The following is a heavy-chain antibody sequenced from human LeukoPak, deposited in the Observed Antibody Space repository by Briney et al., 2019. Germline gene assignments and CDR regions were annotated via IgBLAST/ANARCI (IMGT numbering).Heavy chain of an antibody. J-gene: IGHJ2*01. CDR1: GESLSGYY. V-gene: IGHV4-34*01. CDR3: ARGVQYSSNWYFDL. Sequence: PSETLSLTCAVYGESLSGYYWSWIRRPPGKGLEWIGEINHSGSTNYNPSLKSRVTISVDMSKNQFSLKLTSVTAADTAVYYCARGVQYSSNWYFDLWGRGTLVTVSS. CDR2: INHSGST. D-gene: IGHD6-13*01.